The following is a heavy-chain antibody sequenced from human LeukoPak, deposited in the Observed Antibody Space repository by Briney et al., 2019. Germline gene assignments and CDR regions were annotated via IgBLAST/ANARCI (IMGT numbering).Heavy chain of an antibody. CDR2: ISAYNGNT. D-gene: IGHD3-3*01. Sequence: ASVKVSCEASGYTFTSYGISWVRQAPGQGLEWMGWISAYNGNTNYAQKLQGRVTMTTDTSTSTAYMELRSLRSDDTAVYYCARDSFGAIYYYYGMDVWGQGTTITVSS. V-gene: IGHV1-18*01. CDR3: ARDSFGAIYYYYGMDV. J-gene: IGHJ6*02. CDR1: GYTFTSYG.